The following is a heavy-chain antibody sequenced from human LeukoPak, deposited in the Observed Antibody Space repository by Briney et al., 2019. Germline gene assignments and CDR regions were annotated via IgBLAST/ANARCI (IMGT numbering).Heavy chain of an antibody. Sequence: ASVKVSCKASGYIFISYGIRRVRRAPGQGLEWMGWISGYSGNTNYAQKLQGRVTMATDTSTSTAYMELRSLRSDDTAVYYCARDYYGSARNFDYWGQGTLVTVSS. V-gene: IGHV1-18*01. J-gene: IGHJ4*02. CDR3: ARDYYGSARNFDY. D-gene: IGHD3-10*01. CDR1: GYIFISYG. CDR2: ISGYSGNT.